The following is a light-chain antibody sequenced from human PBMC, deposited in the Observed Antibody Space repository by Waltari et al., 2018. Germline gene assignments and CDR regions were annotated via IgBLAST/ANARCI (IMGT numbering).Light chain of an antibody. CDR3: QQYDALPYT. CDR1: QDISNY. Sequence: DIQMTQSPSSLSASVGDSVTITCQASQDISNYLNWYQQRPGKAPKLLIYDVSNLEPGVPSRFSGSDSGTHFTFIISSLQPEDVATYYCQQYDALPYTFGQGTKLEIK. J-gene: IGKJ2*01. CDR2: DVS. V-gene: IGKV1-33*01.